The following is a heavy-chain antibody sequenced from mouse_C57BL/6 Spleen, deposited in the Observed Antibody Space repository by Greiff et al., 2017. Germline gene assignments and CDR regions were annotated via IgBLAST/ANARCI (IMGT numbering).Heavy chain of an antibody. CDR2: IWSGGST. CDR3: AKTLLSTVAPWYFDV. Sequence: VKLMESGPGLVQPSQSLSITCTVSGFSLTSYGVHWVRQSPGKGLEWLGVIWSGGSTDYNAAFMSRLSLTKDNSKSQFFFKMNSLQADDTTIYYCAKTLLSTVAPWYFDVWGTGTTVTVAS. D-gene: IGHD1-1*01. V-gene: IGHV2-5*01. J-gene: IGHJ1*03. CDR1: GFSLTSYG.